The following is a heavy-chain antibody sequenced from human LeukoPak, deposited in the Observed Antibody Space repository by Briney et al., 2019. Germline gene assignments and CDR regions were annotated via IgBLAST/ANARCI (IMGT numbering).Heavy chain of an antibody. CDR2: ISYDGSNK. J-gene: IGHJ4*02. CDR3: AKDQGYYYGSGSYPSDY. V-gene: IGHV3-30*04. CDR1: GFTFSSYA. D-gene: IGHD3-10*01. Sequence: GGSLRLSCAASGFTFSSYAMHWVRQAPGKGLEWVAVISYDGSNKYYADSVKGRFTISRDNSKNTLYLQMNSLRAEDTAVYYCAKDQGYYYGSGSYPSDYWGQGTLVTVSS.